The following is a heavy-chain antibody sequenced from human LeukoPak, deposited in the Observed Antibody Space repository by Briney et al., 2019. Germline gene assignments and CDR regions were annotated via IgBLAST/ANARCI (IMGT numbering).Heavy chain of an antibody. D-gene: IGHD2-8*01. V-gene: IGHV4-30-4*08. CDR1: GGSISSGDYS. CDR2: IYYSGST. CDR3: ARSYCTNGVCYFYYFDY. Sequence: SQTLSLTCTVSGGSISSGDYSWRWIRQPPGKGLEWIGYIYYSGSTYYNPSLKSRVTISVDTSKNQFSLKLSSVTAADTAVYYCARSYCTNGVCYFYYFDYWGQGTLVTVSS. J-gene: IGHJ4*02.